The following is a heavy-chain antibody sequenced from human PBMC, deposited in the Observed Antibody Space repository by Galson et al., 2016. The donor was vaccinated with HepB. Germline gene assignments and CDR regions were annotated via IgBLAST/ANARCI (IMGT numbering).Heavy chain of an antibody. CDR3: SRVTDSGSWHDAH. J-gene: IGHJ4*02. D-gene: IGHD6-13*01. CDR2: LYYTGNT. V-gene: IGHV4-39*07. Sequence: SETLSLTCTVSGGSIRSSAYYWGWNRQSPEKGLEWIGSLYYTGNTFYNPSLKSRVTISIDTSKNQFSLKVNSVTAADTAVYFCSRVTDSGSWHDAHWGQGTPVTVSS. CDR1: GGSIRSSAYY.